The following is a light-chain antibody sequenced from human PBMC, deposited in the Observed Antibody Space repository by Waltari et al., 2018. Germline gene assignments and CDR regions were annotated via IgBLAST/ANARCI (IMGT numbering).Light chain of an antibody. CDR3: QAWDSSTVV. J-gene: IGLJ2*01. Sequence: SYELTQPPSVSVSPGQTASITCYGDKLGDTHSYWYHQRPGQSPVLVISQDSQRPSAIPERFSGSNSGNTATLTISGTQAMDEADYYCQAWDSSTVVFGGGTKLAVL. CDR1: KLGDTH. V-gene: IGLV3-1*01. CDR2: QDS.